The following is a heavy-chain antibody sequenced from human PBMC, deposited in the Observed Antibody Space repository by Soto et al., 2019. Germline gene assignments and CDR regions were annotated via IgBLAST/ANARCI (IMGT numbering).Heavy chain of an antibody. J-gene: IGHJ4*02. CDR3: ARGRKYYYDNTGPYYFEH. CDR2: IYYSGST. Sequence: PSETLSLTCTVSGGSVSSGNYYWNWILQPPGNELEWIAYIYYSGSTNYNPSLKSRVTISVDTSKNQFSLKLTSVTAADTAVYYCARGRKYYYDNTGPYYFEHWGQGTLVTVSS. V-gene: IGHV4-61*01. CDR1: GGSVSSGNYY. D-gene: IGHD3-22*01.